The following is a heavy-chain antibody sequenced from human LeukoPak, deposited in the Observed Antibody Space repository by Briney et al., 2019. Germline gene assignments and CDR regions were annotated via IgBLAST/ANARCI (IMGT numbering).Heavy chain of an antibody. J-gene: IGHJ6*02. CDR2: ISAYNGNT. CDR1: GYTFTNYG. Sequence: ASVKVSCKTSGYTFTNYGISWVRQAPGLGLEWMGWISAYNGNTNYAQKLQGRVTMTTDTSMSTAYMELRSLRSDDTAVYYCARSATNRDISASGSDYYYYGMDVWGQGTTVTVSS. D-gene: IGHD3-10*01. V-gene: IGHV1-18*01. CDR3: ARSATNRDISASGSDYYYYGMDV.